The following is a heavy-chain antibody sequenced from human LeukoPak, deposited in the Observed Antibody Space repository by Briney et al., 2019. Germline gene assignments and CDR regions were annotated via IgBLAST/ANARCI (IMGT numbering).Heavy chain of an antibody. V-gene: IGHV1-2*02. Sequence: ASVKVSCKASGYTFTGYYIHWVRQAPGQGLEWMGWINPTSFGTKYEQKFQGRVTMTRDTTISTDYMELSDLRSDDTAVYYCARFRGSGWYSFDLWGQGTLVTVSS. CDR3: ARFRGSGWYSFDL. CDR1: GYTFTGYY. CDR2: INPTSFGT. J-gene: IGHJ5*02. D-gene: IGHD6-19*01.